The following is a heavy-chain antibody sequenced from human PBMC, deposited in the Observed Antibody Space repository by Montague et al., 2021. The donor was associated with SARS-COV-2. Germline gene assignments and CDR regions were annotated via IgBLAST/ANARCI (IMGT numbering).Heavy chain of an antibody. J-gene: IGHJ3*02. D-gene: IGHD3-22*01. V-gene: IGHV4-39*01. CDR3: ARLPYFYDSTHAFDI. Sequence: SETLSLTCTVSGGSISSSSYYWGWIRQPTGKGLEWIGNNFYSGSTYYNTSLKSRVTISVDTSKNQFSLRLSSVTAADTAVYYCARLPYFYDSTHAFDIWGQGTMVTVSS. CDR1: GGSISSSSYY. CDR2: NFYSGST.